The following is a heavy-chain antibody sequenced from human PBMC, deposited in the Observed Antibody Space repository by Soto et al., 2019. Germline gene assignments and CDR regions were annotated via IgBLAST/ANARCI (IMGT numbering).Heavy chain of an antibody. CDR3: ARGRYGDC. CDR2: ISAHNGNT. D-gene: IGHD1-1*01. Sequence: QVHLVQSGAEVKKPGASVKVSCKGSGYTFTSYGITWVRQAPGQGLEWMGWISAHNGNTDYAQELQGRVTVTRDTSTSTAYMELRRLRSDVTAVYYCARGRYGDCWGQGALVTVSS. CDR1: GYTFTSYG. V-gene: IGHV1-18*01. J-gene: IGHJ4*02.